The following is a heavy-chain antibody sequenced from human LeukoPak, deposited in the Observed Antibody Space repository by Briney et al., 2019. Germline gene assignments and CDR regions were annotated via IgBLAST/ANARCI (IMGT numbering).Heavy chain of an antibody. Sequence: GGSLRLSCAASGFTFSSYGMHWVRQAPGKGLEWVAFIRYDGSNKYYADSVKGRFTISRDNSKNTLYLQMNSLRAEDTAVYYCAKDLERHIVVVTASAVDYWGQGTLVTVSS. CDR2: IRYDGSNK. D-gene: IGHD2-21*02. CDR3: AKDLERHIVVVTASAVDY. CDR1: GFTFSSYG. V-gene: IGHV3-30*02. J-gene: IGHJ4*02.